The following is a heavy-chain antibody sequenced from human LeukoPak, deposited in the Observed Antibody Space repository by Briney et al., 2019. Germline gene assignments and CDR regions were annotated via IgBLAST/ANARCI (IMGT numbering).Heavy chain of an antibody. V-gene: IGHV3-21*04. CDR3: VKAVVIDHYYFYMDV. CDR1: GFTFSSYS. D-gene: IGHD3-22*01. CDR2: ISSSSSYI. J-gene: IGHJ6*03. Sequence: GGSLRLSCAASGFTFSSYSMNWVRQAPGKGLEWVSSISSSSSYIYYADSVKGRFTISRDNAKNSLYLQMNSLRAEDTALYYCVKAVVIDHYYFYMDVWGKGTTVTISS.